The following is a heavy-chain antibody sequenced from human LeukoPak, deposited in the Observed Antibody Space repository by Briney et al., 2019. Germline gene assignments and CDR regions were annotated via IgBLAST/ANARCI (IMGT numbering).Heavy chain of an antibody. CDR2: IKQDGSET. V-gene: IGHV3-7*01. J-gene: IGHJ4*02. CDR3: TRENSGSLSLEY. D-gene: IGHD1-26*01. Sequence: PGGSLRLSCAASGYTFSIYWMNWVRQAAGKGLEWVASIKQDGSETYYMESVQGRFTISRDNDMNFLYLQLSSLRAEDTAVYYCTRENSGSLSLEYWGQGTLVTVSS. CDR1: GYTFSIYW.